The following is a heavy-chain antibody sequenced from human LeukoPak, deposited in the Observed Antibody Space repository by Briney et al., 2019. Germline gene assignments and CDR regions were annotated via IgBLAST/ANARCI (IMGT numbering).Heavy chain of an antibody. D-gene: IGHD6-19*01. J-gene: IGHJ4*02. CDR2: ISGSGSST. Sequence: GGSLRLSCAASGFTFSSYAMNWVRQAPGKGLEWVSAISGSGSSTYYADSVKGWFTISRDNSKNTLYLQMNSLRAEDTAVYYCAKRLAMTGTYHFDYWGQGTLVTVSS. CDR3: AKRLAMTGTYHFDY. CDR1: GFTFSSYA. V-gene: IGHV3-23*01.